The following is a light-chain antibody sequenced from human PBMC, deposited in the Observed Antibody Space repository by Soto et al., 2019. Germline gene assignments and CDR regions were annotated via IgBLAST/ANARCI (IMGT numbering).Light chain of an antibody. Sequence: IQLTQSPSSLSASVVDSVTISCRASQGINYYLAWYQQKPGQAPKLLIYATSTLQSGVPSRFSGSGSGTDFTLNISGLQPEDFATYYCQQLNVYPPTFGQGTRLEIK. CDR1: QGINYY. V-gene: IGKV1-9*01. CDR2: ATS. J-gene: IGKJ5*01. CDR3: QQLNVYPPT.